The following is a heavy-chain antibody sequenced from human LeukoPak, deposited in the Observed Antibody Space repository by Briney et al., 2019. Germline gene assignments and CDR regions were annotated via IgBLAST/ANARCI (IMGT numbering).Heavy chain of an antibody. V-gene: IGHV5-51*01. CDR1: GYSFTSYW. D-gene: IGHD3-3*01. CDR2: IFPGDSDT. CDR3: ARLLDYDFWSGYYYSAFDI. J-gene: IGHJ3*02. Sequence: GESLKISCKGSGYSFTSYWIGWVRQVPGKGLEWMGFIFPGDSDTRYSPSFQGQVTISADKSISTAYLQWSSLKASDTAMYYCARLLDYDFWSGYYYSAFDIWGQGTMVTVSS.